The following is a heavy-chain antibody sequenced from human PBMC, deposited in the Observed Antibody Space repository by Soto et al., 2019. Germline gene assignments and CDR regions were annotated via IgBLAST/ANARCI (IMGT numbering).Heavy chain of an antibody. J-gene: IGHJ6*02. CDR1: GYTFTGYY. CDR3: ARDGHTVTTLIPNYGGMDV. V-gene: IGHV1-2*04. Sequence: QVQLVQSGAEVKKPGASVKVSCKASGYTFTGYYMHWVRQAPGQGLEWMGWINPNSGGTNYAQKFQGWVTMTRGTSISTAYMELSRLRSDDTAVYYCARDGHTVTTLIPNYGGMDVWGQGTTVTVSS. CDR2: INPNSGGT. D-gene: IGHD4-17*01.